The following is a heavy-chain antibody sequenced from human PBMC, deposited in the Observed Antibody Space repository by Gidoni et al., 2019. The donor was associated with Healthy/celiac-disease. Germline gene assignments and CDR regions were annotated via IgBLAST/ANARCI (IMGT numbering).Heavy chain of an antibody. D-gene: IGHD3-10*01. V-gene: IGHV3-30-3*01. CDR1: GFTFSRYA. Sequence: QVPLGESGGGVGQPGRSLSLSCAASGFTFSRYAMHWVRQAPGKGLEWVAVISDDGSHKYYADSAKVRFTISRDNSKNPLYLQMNSLRAEDTAVYYCAREGESSFDYWGQGTLVTVSS. J-gene: IGHJ4*02. CDR3: AREGESSFDY. CDR2: ISDDGSHK.